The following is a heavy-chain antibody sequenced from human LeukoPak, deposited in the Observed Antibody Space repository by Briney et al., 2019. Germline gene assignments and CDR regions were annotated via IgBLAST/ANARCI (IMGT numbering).Heavy chain of an antibody. CDR2: IYSDGST. CDR1: GFIVSSHF. V-gene: IGHV3-53*01. D-gene: IGHD3/OR15-3a*01. Sequence: GGSLRLSCAASGFIVSSHFMSWVRQPPGKGLEWVSVIYSDGSTYYTDSVKGRFTISRDNSKNTLYLQMNSLRVEDTAVYYCVRDRNSFGITSNSWTWSHDAFDIWGQGTMVTVSS. J-gene: IGHJ3*02. CDR3: VRDRNSFGITSNSWTWSHDAFDI.